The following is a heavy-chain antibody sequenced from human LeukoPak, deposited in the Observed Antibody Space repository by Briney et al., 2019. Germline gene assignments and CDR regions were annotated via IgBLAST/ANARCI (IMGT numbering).Heavy chain of an antibody. CDR3: AREKWDIVVVPAAKSRARYYYMDV. J-gene: IGHJ6*03. V-gene: IGHV4-34*01. D-gene: IGHD2-2*01. Sequence: SETLSLTCAVCGGSFSGYYWSWIRQPPGKGLEWIGEINHSGSTNYNPSLKSRVTISVDTSKNQFSLKLSSVTAADTAVYYCAREKWDIVVVPAAKSRARYYYMDVWGKGTTVTVSS. CDR2: INHSGST. CDR1: GGSFSGYY.